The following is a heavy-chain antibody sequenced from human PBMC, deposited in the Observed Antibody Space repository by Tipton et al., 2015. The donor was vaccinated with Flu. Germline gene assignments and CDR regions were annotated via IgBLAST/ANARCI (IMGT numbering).Heavy chain of an antibody. CDR2: INVHGSDV. Sequence: SLRLSCAASGCSFSNYWLSWVLQAPGKWLEWGAKINVHGSDVAYVDSVKGRFTISRDNAKNSVHLLLNSLRLEDTTVYYCVSELRWSFDYWGLGTLVTVSS. J-gene: IGHJ4*02. V-gene: IGHV3-7*01. D-gene: IGHD4-23*01. CDR1: GCSFSNYW. CDR3: VSELRWSFDY.